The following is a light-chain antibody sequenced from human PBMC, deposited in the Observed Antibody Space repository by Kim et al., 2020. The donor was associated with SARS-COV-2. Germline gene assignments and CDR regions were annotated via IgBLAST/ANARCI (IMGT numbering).Light chain of an antibody. Sequence: LSQGERASLSCRASQSVSRSYLAWYQQKPGQAPRLLIYGASSRATGIPDRFSGSGSGTDFTLTISRLEPEDFAVYYCQQYGSSLYTFGQGTKLEI. CDR2: GAS. V-gene: IGKV3-20*01. J-gene: IGKJ2*01. CDR1: QSVSRSY. CDR3: QQYGSSLYT.